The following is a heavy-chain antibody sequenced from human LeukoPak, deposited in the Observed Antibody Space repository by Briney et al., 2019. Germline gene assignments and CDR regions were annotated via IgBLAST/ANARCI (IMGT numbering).Heavy chain of an antibody. CDR2: IWYDGGNK. J-gene: IGHJ4*02. D-gene: IGHD3-10*01. CDR1: GFTFSNYG. V-gene: IGHV3-33*01. Sequence: GRFLRLSCAASGFTFSNYGMHWVRQAPGKGLEWVAIIWYDGGNKYYAASVKGRFTISRDNSKNTLYLQMNSLRAEDTAVYYCARGGYGSGSYSDYWGQGTLVTVSS. CDR3: ARGGYGSGSYSDY.